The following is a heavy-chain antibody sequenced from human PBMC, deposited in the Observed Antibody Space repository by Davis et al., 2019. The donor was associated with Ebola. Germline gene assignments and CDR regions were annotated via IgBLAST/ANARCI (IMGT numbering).Heavy chain of an antibody. CDR1: GFTFSSYW. Sequence: GESLKISCAASGFTFSSYWMSWVRQAPGKGLERVANIKQDGSEKYYVDSVKGRFTISRDNAKNSLYLQMNSLRAEDTAVYYCARGGWLQTNWGQGTLVTVSS. CDR2: IKQDGSEK. CDR3: ARGGWLQTN. J-gene: IGHJ4*02. V-gene: IGHV3-7*03. D-gene: IGHD5-24*01.